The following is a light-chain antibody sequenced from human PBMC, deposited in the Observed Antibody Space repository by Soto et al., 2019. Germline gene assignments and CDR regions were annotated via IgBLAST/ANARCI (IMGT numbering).Light chain of an antibody. V-gene: IGLV2-14*01. CDR1: SSDVGGYNY. CDR3: SSYTDSSPFV. CDR2: DVS. Sequence: QPVLTQPASVSGSAGQSITITCTGTSSDVGGYNYVSWYQQHPGKAPKLMIYDVSNWPSGVSNRFSGSKSGNTASLTISGLQAEDEADYYCSSYTDSSPFVFGTGTKVTVL. J-gene: IGLJ1*01.